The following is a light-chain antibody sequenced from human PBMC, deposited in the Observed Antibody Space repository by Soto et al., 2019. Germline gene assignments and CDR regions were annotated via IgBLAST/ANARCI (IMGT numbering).Light chain of an antibody. V-gene: IGKV3-20*01. CDR3: QQYGSSPPT. CDR1: QSVSNNY. CDR2: GAS. Sequence: EIVLTQSQGTLSLSPGERATLSCRASQSVSNNYLAWYQRNPGQAPRLLIYGASNRATDIPTRFSGSGSGTDFTLTITRRGAEDIAVYSFQQYGSSPPTFGQGTKVEIK. J-gene: IGKJ1*01.